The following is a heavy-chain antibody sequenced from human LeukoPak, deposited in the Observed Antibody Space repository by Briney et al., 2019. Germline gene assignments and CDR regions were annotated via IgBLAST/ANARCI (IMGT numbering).Heavy chain of an antibody. J-gene: IGHJ4*02. D-gene: IGHD4-17*01. V-gene: IGHV4-59*01. CDR2: IYYSGST. Sequence: SETLSLICTVSGGSISSYYWSWIRQPPGKGLEWIGYIYYSGSTNYNPSLKSRVTISVDTSKNQFSLKLSSVTAADTAVYYCARSGDGDESFDYWGQGTLVTVSS. CDR1: GGSISSYY. CDR3: ARSGDGDESFDY.